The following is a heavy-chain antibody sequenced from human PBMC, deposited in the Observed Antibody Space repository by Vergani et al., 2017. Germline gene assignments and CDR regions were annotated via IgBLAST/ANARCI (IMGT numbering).Heavy chain of an antibody. J-gene: IGHJ5*02. D-gene: IGHD6-6*01. CDR1: GYSFTSYW. Sequence: EVQLVQSGAEVKKPGESLKISCKGSGYSFTSYWIGWVRQMPGKGLEWMGIIYPGDSDTRYSPSFQGQVTLSADQSISTAYLQRGSLKASDTAMYYCARIWDSSSADPNWFDPWGQGTLVTVSS. CDR2: IYPGDSDT. V-gene: IGHV5-51*03. CDR3: ARIWDSSSADPNWFDP.